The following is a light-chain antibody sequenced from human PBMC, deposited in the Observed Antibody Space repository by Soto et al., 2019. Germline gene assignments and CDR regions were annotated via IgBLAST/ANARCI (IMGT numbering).Light chain of an antibody. J-gene: IGKJ4*02. CDR1: QSISHF. Sequence: DIQMTQSPSTLSASVGDRVTITCRASQSISHFLAWYQQRPGKVPKLLIYDASTLGSGVPSRFSGSGSGTDFTLTISSLQPEDVTTYYCQQYDHASLAFGGGTKVDIK. V-gene: IGKV1-5*01. CDR2: DAS. CDR3: QQYDHASLA.